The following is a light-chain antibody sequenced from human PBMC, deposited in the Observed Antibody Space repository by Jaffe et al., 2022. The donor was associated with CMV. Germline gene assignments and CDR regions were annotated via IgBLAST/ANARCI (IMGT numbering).Light chain of an antibody. J-gene: IGLJ2*01. V-gene: IGLV3-1*01. CDR2: QDS. Sequence: SYELTQPPSVSVSPGQTASITCSGDKLGDKYACWYQQKPGQSPVLVIYQDSKRPSGIPERFSGSNSGNTATLTISGTQPMDEADYYCQAWDSSTASVVFGGGTKLTVL. CDR3: QAWDSSTASVV. CDR1: KLGDKY.